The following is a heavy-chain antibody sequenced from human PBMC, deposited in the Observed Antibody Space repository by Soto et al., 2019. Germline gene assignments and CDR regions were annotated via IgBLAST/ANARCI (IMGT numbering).Heavy chain of an antibody. CDR3: ASARIEGGDY. CDR1: GFTSSSYS. D-gene: IGHD3-16*01. Sequence: GGSLRLSCAASGFTSSSYSMNWVRQAPGKGLEWVSSISSSSSYIYYADSVKGRFTISRDNAKNSLYLQTNSLRAEDTAVYYCASARIEGGDYWGQGTLVTVSS. V-gene: IGHV3-21*01. CDR2: ISSSSSYI. J-gene: IGHJ4*02.